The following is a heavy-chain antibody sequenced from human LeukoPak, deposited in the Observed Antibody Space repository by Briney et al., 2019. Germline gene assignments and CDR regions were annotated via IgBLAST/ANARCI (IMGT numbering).Heavy chain of an antibody. D-gene: IGHD2/OR15-2a*01. CDR3: ATDESNSFFF. Sequence: GGSLRLSCAASGFSFTNAWMSWVRQAPGKGLEWVGRITSKTDGGITDSAAPVKGRFTVSRDDSKNTLFLQMSSLRTEDTAVYYCATDESNSFFFWGQGTLVTVSS. CDR2: ITSKTDGGIT. V-gene: IGHV3-15*01. CDR1: GFSFTNAW. J-gene: IGHJ4*02.